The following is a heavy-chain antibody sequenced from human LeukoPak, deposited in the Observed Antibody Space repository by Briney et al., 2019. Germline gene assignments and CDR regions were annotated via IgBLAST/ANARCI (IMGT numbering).Heavy chain of an antibody. Sequence: PGGPLRLSCAASGFTFSSYGMHWVRQAPGKGLEWVAVIWYDGSNKYYADSVKGRFTISRDNSKNTLYLQMNSLRAEDTAVYYCARDSPMVRGAHFDYWGQGTLVTVSS. CDR1: GFTFSSYG. D-gene: IGHD3-10*01. J-gene: IGHJ4*02. V-gene: IGHV3-33*01. CDR3: ARDSPMVRGAHFDY. CDR2: IWYDGSNK.